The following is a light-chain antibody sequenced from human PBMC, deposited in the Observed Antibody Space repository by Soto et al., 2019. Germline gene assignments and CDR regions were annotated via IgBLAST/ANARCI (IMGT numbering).Light chain of an antibody. CDR1: RSDVGAYNY. CDR3: SSFTSRFTFV. CDR2: EVT. J-gene: IGLJ1*01. Sequence: LTQPASVSGSPGQSIAISCTGTRSDVGAYNYVSWYQQHPGKAPKLMISEVTNRPSGVSDRFSGSKSGNTASLTISGLQAEDEAHYYCSSFTSRFTFVFGTGTKVTV. V-gene: IGLV2-14*01.